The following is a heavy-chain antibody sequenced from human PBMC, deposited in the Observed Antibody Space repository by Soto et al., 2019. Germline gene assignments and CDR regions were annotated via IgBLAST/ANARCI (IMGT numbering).Heavy chain of an antibody. J-gene: IGHJ4*02. CDR1: GGSVNSDNFY. CDR2: IHYTGST. CDR3: AREFSNSPEAFDS. V-gene: IGHV4-61*01. Sequence: QVHLQESGPGQVKPSETLSLICTVSGGSVNSDNFYWSWSRQPPGRGLEWIGYIHYTGSTSYNPSLKSRVTISRDTARNQFSLKLSSVTAADTAVYYCAREFSNSPEAFDSWGQGSMVTVSS. D-gene: IGHD6-6*01.